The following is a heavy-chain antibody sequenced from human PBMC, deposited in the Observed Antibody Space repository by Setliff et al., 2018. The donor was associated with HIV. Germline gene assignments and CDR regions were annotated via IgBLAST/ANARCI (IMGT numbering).Heavy chain of an antibody. CDR1: GYSISSSYY. D-gene: IGHD5-18*01. CDR2: VYHGGSA. Sequence: SETLSLTCAVSGYSISSSYYWGWIRQPPGKGLEWIASVYHGGSAYYNPSLKSRVTTTVDTSKNQFSLRLSSVTAADTAVYFCAREKRGYSYAKEAFDIWGHGTMVTVSS. J-gene: IGHJ3*02. CDR3: AREKRGYSYAKEAFDI. V-gene: IGHV4-38-2*01.